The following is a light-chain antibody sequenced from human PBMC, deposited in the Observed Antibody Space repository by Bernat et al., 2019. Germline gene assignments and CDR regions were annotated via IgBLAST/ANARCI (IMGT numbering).Light chain of an antibody. V-gene: IGKV1-9*01. Sequence: DIQLTQSPSFLSASVGDRVTITCRASQGISSYLAWYQQKPGKAPKLLIYAASTLQSGVPSRFSGRGSGTEFTLTISSLQPEDFATYYCQQLNSYPPCTFGPGTKVDIK. CDR2: AAS. CDR1: QGISSY. CDR3: QQLNSYPPCT. J-gene: IGKJ3*01.